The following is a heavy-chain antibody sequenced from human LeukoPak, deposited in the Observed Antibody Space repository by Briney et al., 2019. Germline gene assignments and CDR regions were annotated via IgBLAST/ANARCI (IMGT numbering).Heavy chain of an antibody. Sequence: GGSLRLSCAASGFTFSNRSMSWVRQVPGKGLEWVSTIGASDGTTYYADSVKGRFTISRDNSKNTLYLQMNSLRAEDTAIYYCAKLLPNWGQGTLVTVSS. CDR1: GFTFSNRS. J-gene: IGHJ4*02. V-gene: IGHV3-23*01. CDR3: AKLLPN. CDR2: IGASDGTT.